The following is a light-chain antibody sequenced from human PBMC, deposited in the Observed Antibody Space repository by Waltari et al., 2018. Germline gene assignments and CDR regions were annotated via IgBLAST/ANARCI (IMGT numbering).Light chain of an antibody. Sequence: DIQMTQSPSSLSASVGDRVTITCRASQTITTYLNWYQQKPGKAPTLLIYSTSTVQSGGPSRFSGSGSGTDFTLTITTLQPEDSATYYCQQSYNTPFTFGPGTKVHIK. V-gene: IGKV1-39*01. CDR3: QQSYNTPFT. CDR1: QTITTY. J-gene: IGKJ3*01. CDR2: STS.